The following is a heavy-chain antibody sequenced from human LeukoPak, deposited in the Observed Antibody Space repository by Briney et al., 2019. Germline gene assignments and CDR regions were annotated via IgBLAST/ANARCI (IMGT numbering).Heavy chain of an antibody. V-gene: IGHV3-21*01. CDR3: AMGATSWSGYSFPKIFQH. D-gene: IGHD3-3*01. CDR2: ISSSSSYI. J-gene: IGHJ1*01. CDR1: GFTFSSYS. Sequence: PGGSLRLSCAASGFTFSSYSMNWVRQAPGKGLEWVSSISSSSSYIYYADSVKGRFTISRDDAKNSLYLQMNSLRAEDTAVYYCAMGATSWSGYSFPKIFQHWGRGTLVTVSS.